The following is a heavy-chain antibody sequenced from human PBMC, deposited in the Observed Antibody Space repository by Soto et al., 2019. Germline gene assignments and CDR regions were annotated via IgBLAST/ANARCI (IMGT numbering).Heavy chain of an antibody. J-gene: IGHJ4*02. CDR2: TESNGDKT. Sequence: GGSLRLSCSAAGVTFSSYFMHWVRQTPGKRLEYVSSTESNGDKTYYADSVKGRFTISRDNSKNTLYLQMNSLRAEDTAVYYCAKDFGTSGYYYDSSGYHVTDYWGQGTLVTVSS. V-gene: IGHV3-64*04. CDR3: AKDFGTSGYYYDSSGYHVTDY. D-gene: IGHD3-22*01. CDR1: GVTFSSYF.